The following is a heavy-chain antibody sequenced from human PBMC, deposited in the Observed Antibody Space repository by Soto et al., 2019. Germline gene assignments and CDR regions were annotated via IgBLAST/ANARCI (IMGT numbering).Heavy chain of an antibody. CDR1: GGSISGYF. CDR3: ARDKAGTTLNYYLGMDV. V-gene: IGHV4-59*01. D-gene: IGHD1-7*01. J-gene: IGHJ6*02. Sequence: QVQLQESGPGLVKPSETLSLTCTVSGGSISGYFWSWIRQPPGKGLEWIGYTHYSGSSNYNPSLKSRVTISVDTSKNQFSLKLSSVTSADTALYFCARDKAGTTLNYYLGMDVWGQGTTVTVSS. CDR2: THYSGSS.